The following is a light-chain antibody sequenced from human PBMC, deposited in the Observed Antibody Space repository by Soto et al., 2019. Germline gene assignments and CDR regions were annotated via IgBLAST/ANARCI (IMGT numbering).Light chain of an antibody. CDR3: NSYTSSSTLV. CDR2: DVT. Sequence: QSALTQPASVSGSPGQSITISCTGTSSDVGGYKYVSWYQQHPGKAPKLIIYDVTNRPSGVSSRFSGSKSGNTASLTISGLHAEDEADYYCNSYTSSSTLVFGGGTQLTVL. J-gene: IGLJ2*01. CDR1: SSDVGGYKY. V-gene: IGLV2-14*01.